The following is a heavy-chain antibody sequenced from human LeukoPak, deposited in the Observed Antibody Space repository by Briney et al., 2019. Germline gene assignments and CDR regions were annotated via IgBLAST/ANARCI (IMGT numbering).Heavy chain of an antibody. Sequence: SETLSLTCAVYGGSFSGYYWSWIRQPPGKGLEWIGEINHSGSTNYNPSFKSRVTISVDTSKNHFSLKLSSVTAADTAVYYCARDFRGGYDFWSGYYTPYYFDYWGQGTLVTVSP. CDR1: GGSFSGYY. CDR3: ARDFRGGYDFWSGYYTPYYFDY. CDR2: INHSGST. V-gene: IGHV4-34*01. J-gene: IGHJ4*02. D-gene: IGHD3-3*01.